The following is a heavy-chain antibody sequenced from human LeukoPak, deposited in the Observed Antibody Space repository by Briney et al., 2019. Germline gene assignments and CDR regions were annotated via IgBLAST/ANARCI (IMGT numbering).Heavy chain of an antibody. D-gene: IGHD6-13*01. J-gene: IGHJ3*02. Sequence: SVKVSCKASGGTFSSYAISWVRQVPGQGLEWMGGIIPIFGTANYAQKFQGRVTITADESTSTAYMELSSLRSEDTAVYYCASGIAAAGNLDAFDIWGQGTMVTVSS. CDR3: ASGIAAAGNLDAFDI. V-gene: IGHV1-69*13. CDR2: IIPIFGTA. CDR1: GGTFSSYA.